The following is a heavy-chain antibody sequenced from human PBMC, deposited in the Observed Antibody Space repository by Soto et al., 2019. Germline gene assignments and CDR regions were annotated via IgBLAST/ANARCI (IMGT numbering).Heavy chain of an antibody. J-gene: IGHJ4*02. D-gene: IGHD2-2*01. V-gene: IGHV3-23*01. CDR3: ANHSRETDSCCAED. CDR2: ISGSGYNT. CDR1: GFSFSTYA. Sequence: EVQLLESGGGLVQPGGSLRLSCAASGFSFSTYAMSWVRQAPGKGLEWVSFISGSGYNTYCADSVKGRFTISRDNSENTLYLHMISLRVEDTAAYYCANHSRETDSCCAEDWGQGTLVTVSS.